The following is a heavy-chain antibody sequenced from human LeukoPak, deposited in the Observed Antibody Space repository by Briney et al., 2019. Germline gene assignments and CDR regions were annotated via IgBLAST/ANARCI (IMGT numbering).Heavy chain of an antibody. CDR3: AKDRYPRDV. CDR2: ISGSGKTT. Sequence: GGSLRLSCAASGFMFSSYAMSWVRQAPGKGLEWVSTISGSGKTTYYADSVKGRFTISRDNSKNTLYLQMNSLRAEDTAVYYCAKDRYPRDVWGKGTTVTVSS. J-gene: IGHJ6*04. CDR1: GFMFSSYA. D-gene: IGHD1-1*01. V-gene: IGHV3-23*01.